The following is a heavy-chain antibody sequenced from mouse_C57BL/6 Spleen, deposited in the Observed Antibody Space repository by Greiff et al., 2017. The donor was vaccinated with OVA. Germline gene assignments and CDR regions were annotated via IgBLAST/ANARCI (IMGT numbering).Heavy chain of an antibody. CDR3: ARPYYDYGNGYFDY. D-gene: IGHD2-1*01. J-gene: IGHJ2*01. CDR2: IDPSDSET. Sequence: QVQLQQSGAELVRPGSSVKLSCKASGYTFTSYWMHWVKQRPIQGLEWIGNIDPSDSETHYNQKFKDKATLTVDKSSSTAYMQLSSLTSEDSAVYYCARPYYDYGNGYFDYWGQGTTLTVSS. CDR1: GYTFTSYW. V-gene: IGHV1-52*01.